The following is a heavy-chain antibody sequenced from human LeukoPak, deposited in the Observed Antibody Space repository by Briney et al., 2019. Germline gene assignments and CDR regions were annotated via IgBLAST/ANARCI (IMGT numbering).Heavy chain of an antibody. CDR2: IYASGST. D-gene: IGHD6-19*01. Sequence: SETLSLTCTVSGGSISSSSYYWGWIRQPPGTGLEWIGSIYASGSTYYNPSLKSRVTISVDTSKNQFSLKLSSVTAADTAVYYCARPGYSSGWYVYWGQGTLVTVSS. CDR3: ARPGYSSGWYVY. J-gene: IGHJ4*02. CDR1: GGSISSSSYY. V-gene: IGHV4-39*01.